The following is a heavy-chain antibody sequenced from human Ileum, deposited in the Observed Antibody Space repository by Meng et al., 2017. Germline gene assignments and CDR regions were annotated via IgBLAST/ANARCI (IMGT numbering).Heavy chain of an antibody. D-gene: IGHD1-26*01. CDR2: AST. J-gene: IGHJ4*02. V-gene: IGHV4-61*08. CDR1: GGSVSRAGYH. Sequence: QLHLQKSGPGLVRPSATLSLICSVSGGSVSRAGYHWGWIRQPPGKGLEWIGYASTNYNPSLKSRVTISLDTSRNQFSLSLSSVTAADTAVYYCARDHMGSLDYWGQGILVTVSS. CDR3: ARDHMGSLDY.